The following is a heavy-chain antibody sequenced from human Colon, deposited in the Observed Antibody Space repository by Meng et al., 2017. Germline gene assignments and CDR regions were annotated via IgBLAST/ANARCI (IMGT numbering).Heavy chain of an antibody. CDR2: INPNSGGT. D-gene: IGHD3-3*01. J-gene: IGHJ4*02. Sequence: QVQLVQSGAELKKPGASVKVSCKASGYTFTGYYMHWVRQAPGQGLEWMGRINPNSGGTNYAQKFQGRVTMTRDTSISTAYMELSRLRSDDTAVYYCARSPHDFWSGYSRIFDYWGQGTLVTVSS. V-gene: IGHV1-2*06. CDR3: ARSPHDFWSGYSRIFDY. CDR1: GYTFTGYY.